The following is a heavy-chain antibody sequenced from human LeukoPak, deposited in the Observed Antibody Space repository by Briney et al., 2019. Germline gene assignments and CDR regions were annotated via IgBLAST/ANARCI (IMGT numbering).Heavy chain of an antibody. CDR3: ARKSDAKSYYPD. Sequence: PSETLSLTCSVSGSSIASRNWWGWIRQPPGKGLEWIGYIYYTGSIYYNPSLKSRVTMSVDTSKNQSSLRLSSVTAVDTAVYYCARKSDAKSYYPDWGQGTLVTVSS. V-gene: IGHV4-28*05. D-gene: IGHD3-10*01. CDR1: GSSIASRNW. J-gene: IGHJ4*02. CDR2: IYYTGSI.